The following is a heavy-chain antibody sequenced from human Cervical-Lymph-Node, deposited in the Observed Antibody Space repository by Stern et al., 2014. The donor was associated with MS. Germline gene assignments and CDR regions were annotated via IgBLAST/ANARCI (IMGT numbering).Heavy chain of an antibody. D-gene: IGHD3-22*01. V-gene: IGHV3-15*01. Sequence: VQLVESGGGLVKPGGSLRLSCVGSGFTFSDAWMRWVRQAPGKGLDWVGRINSTTDGGTTDYAAPVKGRFIISRDDSKNTLYLQMNSLKIEDSGVYYCTTGFYDIRGYLGFWGQGTLVTVSS. CDR1: GFTFSDAW. CDR2: INSTTDGGTT. CDR3: TTGFYDIRGYLGF. J-gene: IGHJ4*02.